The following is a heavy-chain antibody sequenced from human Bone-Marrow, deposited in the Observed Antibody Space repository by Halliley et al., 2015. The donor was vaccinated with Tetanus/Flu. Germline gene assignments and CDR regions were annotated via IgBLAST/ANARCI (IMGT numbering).Heavy chain of an antibody. V-gene: IGHV3-33*05. Sequence: SGLGFTRYGFHWVRQAPGEGLEWVAVIKHDGLAYYSESVKGRFTVSRDDSKNTVYLQMDSLRAEDTAVFYCALDGYNYRDVRCFGMRGQGTMVTVSS. J-gene: IGHJ3*01. CDR1: GLGFTRYG. D-gene: IGHD1-1*01. CDR3: ALDGYNYRDVRCFGM. CDR2: IKHDGLA.